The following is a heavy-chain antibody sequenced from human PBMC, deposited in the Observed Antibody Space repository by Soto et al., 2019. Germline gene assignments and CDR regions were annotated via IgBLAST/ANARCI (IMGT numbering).Heavy chain of an antibody. CDR3: ARDGSGPIDFDY. D-gene: IGHD3-10*01. Sequence: EVQLVESGGGLVQPGGSLRLSCAASGFTFSGYWMHWVHQAPGKGLVWVSRIDNDGSSTTYADSVKGRFTISRDNAKNTLYLQMNSLTAEDTAVYYCARDGSGPIDFDYWGQGTLVTVSS. V-gene: IGHV3-74*01. J-gene: IGHJ4*02. CDR2: IDNDGSST. CDR1: GFTFSGYW.